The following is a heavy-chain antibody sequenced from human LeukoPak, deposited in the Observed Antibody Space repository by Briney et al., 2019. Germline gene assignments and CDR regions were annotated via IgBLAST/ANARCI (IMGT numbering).Heavy chain of an antibody. Sequence: GGSLRLSCAASGFTFRSYSMNWIRQAPGKGLEWVSSISSSSSYIYYADSVKGRFTISRDNAKNSPYLQMNSLRAEDTAVYYCARTYYDILTGYNPYFDYWGQGTLDTVSS. CDR3: ARTYYDILTGYNPYFDY. J-gene: IGHJ4*02. CDR1: GFTFRSYS. CDR2: ISSSSSYI. D-gene: IGHD3-9*01. V-gene: IGHV3-21*01.